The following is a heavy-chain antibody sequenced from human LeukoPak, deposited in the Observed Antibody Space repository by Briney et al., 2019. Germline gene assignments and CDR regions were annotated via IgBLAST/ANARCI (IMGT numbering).Heavy chain of an antibody. D-gene: IGHD3-10*01. V-gene: IGHV3-23*01. Sequence: PGGSLRLSCTASGFTFGDYAMSWVRQAPGKGLEWVSSISGGSTYYADSVKGRFTISRDNSKNTVSLQMNSLRAEDTAVYYCAKSVYHSGNYWGQGTLVTVSS. CDR1: GFTFGDYA. CDR3: AKSVYHSGNY. J-gene: IGHJ4*02. CDR2: ISGGST.